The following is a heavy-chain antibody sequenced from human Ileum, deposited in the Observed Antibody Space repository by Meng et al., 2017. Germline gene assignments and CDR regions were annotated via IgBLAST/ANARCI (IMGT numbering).Heavy chain of an antibody. CDR2: MNQDVSET. V-gene: IGHV3-7*01. CDR1: GFPFSTSW. D-gene: IGHD3-9*01. J-gene: IGHJ5*02. Sequence: GESLKISCAASGFPFSTSWMAWVRQAPGRGLEWVAHMNQDVSETYYVDSVKGRFTISRDNAKNSFYLQLLSLKAEDTAVYYCVTDSRNFGYHWGRGTLVTVS. CDR3: VTDSRNFGYH.